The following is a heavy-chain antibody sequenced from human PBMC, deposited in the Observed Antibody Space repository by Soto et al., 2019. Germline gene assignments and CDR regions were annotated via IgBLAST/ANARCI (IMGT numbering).Heavy chain of an antibody. CDR1: GFTFDDYT. Sequence: GGSLRLSCAASGFTFDDYTMHWVRQAPGKGLEWVSLISWDGGSTYYADSVKGRFTISRDNSKNSLYLQMNSLRTEDTALYYRAKDALGSGSYGYYYGMDVWGQGTTVTVSS. CDR3: AKDALGSGSYGYYYGMDV. J-gene: IGHJ6*02. V-gene: IGHV3-43*01. D-gene: IGHD3-10*01. CDR2: ISWDGGST.